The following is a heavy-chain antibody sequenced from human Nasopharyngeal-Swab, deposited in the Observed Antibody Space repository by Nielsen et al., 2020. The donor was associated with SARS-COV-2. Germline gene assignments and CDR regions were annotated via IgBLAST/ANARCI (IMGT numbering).Heavy chain of an antibody. Sequence: VRQAPGKGLEWVAATSRDGSDKYYADSVKGRFTMSRDTSKNVVYLEMNSLSIEDTAVYYCARSVNFDYGDLQPPFGYWGQGTLVTVSS. D-gene: IGHD4-17*01. CDR3: ARSVNFDYGDLQPPFGY. V-gene: IGHV3-30-3*01. CDR2: TSRDGSDK. J-gene: IGHJ4*02.